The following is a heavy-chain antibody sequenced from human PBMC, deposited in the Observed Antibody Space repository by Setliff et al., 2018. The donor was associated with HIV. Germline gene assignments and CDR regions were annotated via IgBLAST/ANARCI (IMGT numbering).Heavy chain of an antibody. CDR1: GDSTSSSSSY. V-gene: IGHV4-39*01. CDR2: IYYSGST. J-gene: IGHJ4*02. D-gene: IGHD5-18*01. CDR3: ARTRGYTYGYIDS. Sequence: SETLSLTCTVSGDSTSSSSSYRGWIRQPPGKGLEWIGSIYYSGSTYYNPSLKSRVTISVDTSKNQFSLKLNSVTAADTAVYYCARTRGYTYGYIDSWAQGTLVTVSS.